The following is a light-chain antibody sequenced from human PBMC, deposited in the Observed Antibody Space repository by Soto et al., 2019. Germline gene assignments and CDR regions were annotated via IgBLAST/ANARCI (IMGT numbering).Light chain of an antibody. Sequence: EIVLTQSPGTLSLSAGERATLSCRASQSVSSSNLAWYQHNPGQAPRLLISGASTGATGIPARFSGSGSGTEFTLTISSLHSEDCAIYYCQQYHTWPITFGGGTKVDIK. CDR3: QQYHTWPIT. V-gene: IGKV3-15*01. CDR2: GAS. CDR1: QSVSSSN. J-gene: IGKJ4*01.